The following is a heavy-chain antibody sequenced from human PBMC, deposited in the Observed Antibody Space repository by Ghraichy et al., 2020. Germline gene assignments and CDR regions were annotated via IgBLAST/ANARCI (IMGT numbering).Heavy chain of an antibody. CDR2: IYYSGST. Sequence: SETLSLTCTVSGGSISSSSYYWGWIRQPPGKGLEWIGSIYYSGSTYYNPSLKSRVTISVDTSKNQFSLKLSSVTAADTAVYYCAREYGDYGYYYYGMDVWGQGTTVTVSS. V-gene: IGHV4-39*02. J-gene: IGHJ6*02. CDR3: AREYGDYGYYYYGMDV. CDR1: GGSISSSSYY. D-gene: IGHD4-17*01.